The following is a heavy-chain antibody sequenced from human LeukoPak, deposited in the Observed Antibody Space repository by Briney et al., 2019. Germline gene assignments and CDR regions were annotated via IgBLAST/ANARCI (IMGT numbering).Heavy chain of an antibody. J-gene: IGHJ6*02. V-gene: IGHV4-39*01. Sequence: PSETLSLTCTVSGGSISSSSYYWGWLRQPPGKELEWIGTVSYSGSTYYNPPLKSRVTILVDTSNNQFSLKLSSVTAADTAVYYCARHPKAVGGYYGVDVWGQGTTVTVSS. CDR3: ARHPKAVGGYYGVDV. D-gene: IGHD1-26*01. CDR1: GGSISSSSYY. CDR2: VSYSGST.